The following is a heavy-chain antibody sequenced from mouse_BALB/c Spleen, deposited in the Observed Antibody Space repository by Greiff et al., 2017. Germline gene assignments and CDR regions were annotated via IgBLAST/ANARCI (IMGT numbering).Heavy chain of an antibody. CDR2: ISTYYGNT. CDR1: SYTFTDYA. Sequence: VQLQESGPELVRPGVSVKISCKGSSYTFTDYAMHWVKQSHAKSLEWIGVISTYYGNTNYNQKFKGKATMTVEKSSSTAYMELARLTSEDSAVYYCARGDSGYAWFAYWGQGTLVTVSA. D-gene: IGHD3-1*01. CDR3: ARGDSGYAWFAY. J-gene: IGHJ3*01. V-gene: IGHV1-67*01.